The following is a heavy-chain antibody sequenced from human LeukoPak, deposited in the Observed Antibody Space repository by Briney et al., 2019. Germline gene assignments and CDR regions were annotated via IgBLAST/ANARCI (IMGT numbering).Heavy chain of an antibody. J-gene: IGHJ3*02. CDR3: AFEIGRSQGAFDI. CDR2: IWNDGSDE. V-gene: IGHV3-33*01. CDR1: GFIFSKYA. D-gene: IGHD1-26*01. Sequence: PGRSLRLPCAASGFIFSKYAMHWVRQTPGKGPEGVAAIWNDGSDENYADSVKGRFTISSDNSKNTVYLQMNSLRAEDTAIYYCAFEIGRSQGAFDIWGQGTMITVSS.